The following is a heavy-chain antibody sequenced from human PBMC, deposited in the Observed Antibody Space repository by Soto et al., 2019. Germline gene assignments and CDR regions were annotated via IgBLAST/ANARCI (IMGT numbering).Heavy chain of an antibody. CDR1: GFTFSAFG. V-gene: IGHV3-30*18. D-gene: IGHD3-10*01. J-gene: IGHJ6*02. Sequence: QVHLVESGGGVVQPGRSLRLSCAVSGFTFSAFGMHWVRQAPGKGLEWVAIISYDGILKYYADSVKGRFTISRDTSKDVLYIKMNSLTPEETAVYYCVKDFKVSGGHYGSLNYYYGMDVWGQGTTVTVSS. CDR2: ISYDGILK. CDR3: VKDFKVSGGHYGSLNYYYGMDV.